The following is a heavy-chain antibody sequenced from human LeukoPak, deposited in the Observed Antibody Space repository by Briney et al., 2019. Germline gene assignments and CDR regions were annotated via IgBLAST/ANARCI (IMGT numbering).Heavy chain of an antibody. D-gene: IGHD6-13*01. J-gene: IGHJ4*02. CDR1: EFTFSNYA. V-gene: IGHV3-7*01. Sequence: PGGSLRLSCAASEFTFSNYAMAWVRQAPGKGLEWVANIKQDGSAKYYVDSVKGRFTISRDDSKNSLYLQMDSLRAEDTAVYYCARDPRSSWYRAIDYWGQGSLVIVSS. CDR2: IKQDGSAK. CDR3: ARDPRSSWYRAIDY.